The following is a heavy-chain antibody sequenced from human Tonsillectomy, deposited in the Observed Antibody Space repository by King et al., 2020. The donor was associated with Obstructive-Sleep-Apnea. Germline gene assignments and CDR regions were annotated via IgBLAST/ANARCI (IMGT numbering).Heavy chain of an antibody. CDR1: GFNFSSYS. CDR3: AKDRQGYQVSDY. Sequence: VQLVESGGGVVQPGGSLRLSCAASGFNFSSYSMNWVRQAPGKGLEWVAFIRYDESNKYFADSVKGRFTVSRDNSKNTLYLHMNGLRAEDTALYYCAKDRQGYQVSDYWGQGTLVTVSS. CDR2: IRYDESNK. J-gene: IGHJ4*02. V-gene: IGHV3-30*02. D-gene: IGHD2-2*01.